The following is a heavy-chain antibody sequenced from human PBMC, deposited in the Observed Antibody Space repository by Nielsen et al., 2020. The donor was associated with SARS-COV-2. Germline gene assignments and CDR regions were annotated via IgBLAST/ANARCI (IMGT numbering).Heavy chain of an antibody. CDR3: ARLNWNDLFAFDI. CDR2: IYYSGST. Sequence: SETLSLTCTVSGGFISSYYWRWIRQPAGKGLEWIGYIYYSGSTNYNPSLKSRVTIAVDTSKNQFSLKLRSVTAADTAVYYCARLNWNDLFAFDIWGQGTMVTVSS. J-gene: IGHJ3*02. CDR1: GGFISSYY. D-gene: IGHD1-1*01. V-gene: IGHV4-59*01.